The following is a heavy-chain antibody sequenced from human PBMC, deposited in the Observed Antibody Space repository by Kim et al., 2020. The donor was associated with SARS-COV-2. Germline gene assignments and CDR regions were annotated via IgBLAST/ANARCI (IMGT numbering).Heavy chain of an antibody. Sequence: SETLSLTCAVYGGSFSGYYWSWIRQPPGKGLEWIGEINHSGSTNYNPSLKSRVTISVDTSKNQFSLKLSSVTAADTAVYDCARWVRSSSHNWFDPWGQGT. V-gene: IGHV4-34*01. D-gene: IGHD6-13*01. CDR3: ARWVRSSSHNWFDP. J-gene: IGHJ5*02. CDR1: GGSFSGYY. CDR2: INHSGST.